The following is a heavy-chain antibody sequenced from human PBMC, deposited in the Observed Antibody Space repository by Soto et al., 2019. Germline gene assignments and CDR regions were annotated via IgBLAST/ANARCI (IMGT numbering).Heavy chain of an antibody. D-gene: IGHD3-16*01. J-gene: IGHJ4*02. Sequence: SGATLVNPTQTLTLTCTFSGFSRSTTGVGVSWIRQPPGKALEWLALIYRHDDKRYSPSLKSRLTITKDTSKNQVVLTMTNMDPVDTATYYCAHRGGATVGLYYFDYWGQGXLVTVSS. CDR2: IYRHDDK. CDR3: AHRGGATVGLYYFDY. V-gene: IGHV2-5*01. CDR1: GFSRSTTGVG.